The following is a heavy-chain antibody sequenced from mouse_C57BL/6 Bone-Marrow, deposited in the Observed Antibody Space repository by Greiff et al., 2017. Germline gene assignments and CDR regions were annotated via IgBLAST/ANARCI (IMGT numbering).Heavy chain of an antibody. CDR3: ARGDYYYGRCYVSWYFDV. D-gene: IGHD1-1*01. CDR1: GYTFTSYG. Sequence: VQLQQSGAELARPGASVKLSCKASGYTFTSYGISWVKQRTEQGLEWIGEIYPRSGSTYYNEKFKGKATQTADNSSSTAYMELRSLTSEDTAVYFCARGDYYYGRCYVSWYFDVWGTGTTVTVSS. J-gene: IGHJ1*03. V-gene: IGHV1-81*01. CDR2: IYPRSGST.